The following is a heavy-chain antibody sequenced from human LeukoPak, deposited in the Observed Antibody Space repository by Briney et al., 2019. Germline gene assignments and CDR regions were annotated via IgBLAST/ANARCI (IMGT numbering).Heavy chain of an antibody. CDR1: GYTFTSYG. Sequence: ASVKVSCKASGYTFTSYGISWVRQAPGQGLEWMGWISAYNGNTNYAQKLQGRVTMTADTSTSTAYMELRSLRSDDTAVYYCARASITMIVVTNDYWGQGTLVTVSS. D-gene: IGHD3-22*01. CDR3: ARASITMIVVTNDY. J-gene: IGHJ4*02. CDR2: ISAYNGNT. V-gene: IGHV1-18*01.